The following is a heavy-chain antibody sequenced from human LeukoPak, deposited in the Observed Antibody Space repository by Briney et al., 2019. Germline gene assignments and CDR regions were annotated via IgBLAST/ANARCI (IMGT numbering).Heavy chain of an antibody. CDR1: GGSISSNSFY. CDR3: ARRVQGYSSDLYDY. J-gene: IGHJ4*02. V-gene: IGHV4-39*07. Sequence: SETLSLTCTVSGGSISSNSFYWGWIRQPPGKGLEWIGSIYYSGSTYYNPSLKSRVTISVDTSKNQFSLKLSSVTAADTAVYYCARRVQGYSSDLYDYWGQGTLVTVPS. CDR2: IYYSGST. D-gene: IGHD6-25*01.